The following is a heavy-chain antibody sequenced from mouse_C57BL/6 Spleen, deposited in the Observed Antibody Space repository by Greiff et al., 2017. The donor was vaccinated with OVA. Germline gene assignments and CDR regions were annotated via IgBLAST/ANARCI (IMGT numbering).Heavy chain of an antibody. CDR3: ASLYYYGSSPDY. D-gene: IGHD1-1*01. V-gene: IGHV5-17*01. J-gene: IGHJ2*01. CDR2: ISSGSSTI. CDR1: GFTFSDYG. Sequence: EVKLVESGGGLVKPGGSLKLSCAASGFTFSDYGMHWVRQAPEKGLEWVAYISSGSSTIYYADTVKGRFTISRDNAKNTLFLQMTSLRSEDTAMYYCASLYYYGSSPDYWGQGTTLTVSA.